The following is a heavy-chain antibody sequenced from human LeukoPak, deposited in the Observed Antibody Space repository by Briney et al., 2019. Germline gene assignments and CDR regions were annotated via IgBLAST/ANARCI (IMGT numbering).Heavy chain of an antibody. V-gene: IGHV3-48*01. CDR1: GFTFSSYS. J-gene: IGHJ4*02. Sequence: GGSLRLSCAASGFTFSSYSMTWVRQAPGKGLEWVSYISSISGTINYADSVKGRFTISGDNARNSLFLQMNSLRAEDTAVYYCARDHNYAFDYWGQGTLATVSS. D-gene: IGHD5-18*01. CDR3: ARDHNYAFDY. CDR2: ISSISGTI.